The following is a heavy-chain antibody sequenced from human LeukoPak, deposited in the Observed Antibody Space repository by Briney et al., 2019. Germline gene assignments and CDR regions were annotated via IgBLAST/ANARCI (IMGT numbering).Heavy chain of an antibody. CDR3: ARVHSSSWYIWFDP. CDR1: GGSFSGYY. D-gene: IGHD6-13*01. CDR2: INHSGST. J-gene: IGHJ5*02. Sequence: PSETLSLTCAVYGGSFSGYYWSWIRQPPGKGLEWIGEINHSGSTNYNPSLKSRVTISVDTSKNQFSLKLSSVTAADTAVYYCARVHSSSWYIWFDPWGQGTLVTVSS. V-gene: IGHV4-34*01.